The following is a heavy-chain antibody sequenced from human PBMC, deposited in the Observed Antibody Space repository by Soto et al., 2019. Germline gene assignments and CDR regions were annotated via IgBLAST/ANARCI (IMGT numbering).Heavy chain of an antibody. D-gene: IGHD3-22*01. CDR3: ARQASGYSYGWFGP. CDR1: GGSILDSTYY. J-gene: IGHJ5*02. V-gene: IGHV4-39*01. Sequence: SSETLSLTCTVSGGSILDSTYYWTWIRQSTGKGLEWIGTIFYSGGTFYTPSLKSRVTMSVDKSNNQFSLKLSSVTAADTSVYYCARQASGYSYGWFGPWGQGTLVTVSS. CDR2: IFYSGGT.